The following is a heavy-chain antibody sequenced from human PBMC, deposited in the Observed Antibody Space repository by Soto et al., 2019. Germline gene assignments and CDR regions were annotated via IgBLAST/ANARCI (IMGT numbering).Heavy chain of an antibody. J-gene: IGHJ4*02. CDR2: ISYDGSNK. CDR1: GFTFSSYG. V-gene: IGHV3-30*18. Sequence: PGGSLRLSCAASGFTFSSYGMHWVRQAPGKGLEWVAVISYDGSNKYYADSVKGRFTISRDNSKNTLYLQVNSLRAEDTAVYYCAKDEGSYYFDYWGQGTLVTVSS. D-gene: IGHD1-26*01. CDR3: AKDEGSYYFDY.